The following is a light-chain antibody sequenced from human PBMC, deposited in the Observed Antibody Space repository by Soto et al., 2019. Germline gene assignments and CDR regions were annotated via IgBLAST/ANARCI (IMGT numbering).Light chain of an antibody. V-gene: IGLV7-46*01. CDR2: DTS. Sequence: QAVVTQEPSLTVSPGGTVTLTCGSSTGAVTSGHYPYWFQQKPGQAPRTLIYDTSNKHSWTPARFSGPLLGGKAALTLSGAQPEDEAAYYCLLSYSGAYYVFGNGTKVTVL. CDR3: LLSYSGAYYV. J-gene: IGLJ1*01. CDR1: TGAVTSGHY.